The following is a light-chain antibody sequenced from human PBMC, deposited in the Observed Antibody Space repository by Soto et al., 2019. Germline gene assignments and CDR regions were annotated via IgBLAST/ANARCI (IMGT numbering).Light chain of an antibody. CDR3: QQYDTSPRT. V-gene: IGKV3-20*01. J-gene: IGKJ1*01. CDR2: AAS. Sequence: EIVLTQSPGTLSLSPGERATLSCRASQNLSSGYLAWYQQKPGQAPRILIYAASSRATGIPDRFSGSGSGTDFSLTSSRLEPEDFAVYCCQQYDTSPRTFGQGTKVEI. CDR1: QNLSSGY.